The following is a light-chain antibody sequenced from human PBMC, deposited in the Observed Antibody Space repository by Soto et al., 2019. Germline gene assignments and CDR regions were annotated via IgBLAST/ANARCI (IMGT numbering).Light chain of an antibody. CDR1: QWISTD. V-gene: IGKV1-39*01. Sequence: DIQMTHSPSSLSASVGDRVTITCRASQWISTDVNWYQQKPGKAPKLLIYAASSLLSGVPSTFSGSGSGTDFTVTISSLQPDHFATYYCQQTYSAPWTFGQGSKVEIK. J-gene: IGKJ1*01. CDR3: QQTYSAPWT. CDR2: AAS.